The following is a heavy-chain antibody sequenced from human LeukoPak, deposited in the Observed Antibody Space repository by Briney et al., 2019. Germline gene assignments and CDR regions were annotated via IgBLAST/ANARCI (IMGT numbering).Heavy chain of an antibody. V-gene: IGHV4-59*01. CDR2: IYYSGST. CDR3: AGGRFRYSSSSDY. CDR1: GGSISSYY. D-gene: IGHD6-6*01. Sequence: PSETLSLTCTVSGGSISSYYWSWIRQPPGKGLEWIGYIYYSGSTNYNPSLKSRVTISVDTSKNQFSLKLSSVTAADTAMYYCAGGRFRYSSSSDYWGQGTLVTVSS. J-gene: IGHJ4*02.